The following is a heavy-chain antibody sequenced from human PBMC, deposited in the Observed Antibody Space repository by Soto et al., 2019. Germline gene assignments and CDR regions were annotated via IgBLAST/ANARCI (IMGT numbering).Heavy chain of an antibody. Sequence: GGSLRLSCAASGFTVSSNYMSWVRQAPGKGLEWVSVIYSGGSTYYADSVKGRFTISRDNSKNTLYLQMNSLRAEDTAVYYCARVGGNYGDYGYFDLWGRGTLVTVSS. CDR3: ARVGGNYGDYGYFDL. D-gene: IGHD4-17*01. V-gene: IGHV3-66*01. CDR2: IYSGGST. J-gene: IGHJ2*01. CDR1: GFTVSSNY.